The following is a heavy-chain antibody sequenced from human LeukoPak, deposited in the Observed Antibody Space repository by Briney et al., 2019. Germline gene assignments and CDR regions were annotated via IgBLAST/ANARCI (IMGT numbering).Heavy chain of an antibody. Sequence: GGSLRLSCAASGFTFSSYEMNWVRQAPGKGLEWVSYISSSGSTIYYADSVKGRFTISRDNAKNSLYLQMNSLKAEDTAVYYCARLRLRINWFDPWGQGTLVTVSS. J-gene: IGHJ5*02. V-gene: IGHV3-48*03. CDR1: GFTFSSYE. CDR2: ISSSGSTI. CDR3: ARLRLRINWFDP. D-gene: IGHD1-14*01.